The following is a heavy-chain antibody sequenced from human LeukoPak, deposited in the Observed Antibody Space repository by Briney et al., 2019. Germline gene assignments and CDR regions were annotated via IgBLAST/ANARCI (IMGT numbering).Heavy chain of an antibody. CDR2: IYPGDSDT. Sequence: GESLKISCKGSGYSFTSYWIGWVRQMPGKGLEWMGIIYPGDSDTRYSPSFQGQVTISADKSISTAFLQWSSLKASDTAMYYCARQSIVPAAKGGYYYYYMDVWGKGTTVTVSS. J-gene: IGHJ6*03. D-gene: IGHD2-2*01. V-gene: IGHV5-51*01. CDR3: ARQSIVPAAKGGYYYYYMDV. CDR1: GYSFTSYW.